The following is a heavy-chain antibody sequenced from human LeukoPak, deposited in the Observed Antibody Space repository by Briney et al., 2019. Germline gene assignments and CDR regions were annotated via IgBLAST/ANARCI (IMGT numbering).Heavy chain of an antibody. CDR1: GGTFSSYA. D-gene: IGHD3-22*01. CDR2: FVYIYGSA. Sequence: SVKVSCKTSGGTFSSYAINWVRQAPGQGLEWMGWFVYIYGSAVYAEKFQGRVTITTDESSSTVYMELSSLRSEDTAVYYCASSAHYYDSNGPADYWGQGTRVTVSS. J-gene: IGHJ4*02. CDR3: ASSAHYYDSNGPADY. V-gene: IGHV1-69*05.